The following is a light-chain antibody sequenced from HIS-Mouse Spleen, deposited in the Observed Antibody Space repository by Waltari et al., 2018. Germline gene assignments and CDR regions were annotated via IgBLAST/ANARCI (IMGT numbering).Light chain of an antibody. V-gene: IGKV3-20*01. J-gene: IGKJ5*01. Sequence: EIVLTQSPVTLSLSPGERATLSCRASQSVSSSYLAWYQQKPGQAPRHLIYGAASRATGIPDRFSGSGSGTDFTLTISRLEPEDFAVYYCQQYGSSPPITFGQGTRLEIK. CDR3: QQYGSSPPIT. CDR1: QSVSSSY. CDR2: GAA.